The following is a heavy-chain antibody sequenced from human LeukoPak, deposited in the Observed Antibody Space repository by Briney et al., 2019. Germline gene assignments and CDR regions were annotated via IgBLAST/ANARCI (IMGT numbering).Heavy chain of an antibody. CDR1: GGSINGHF. J-gene: IGHJ4*02. D-gene: IGHD3-22*01. CDR3: ARDSSDFFDRSGLNFLVY. Sequence: SKTLSLTCTVSGGSINGHFWSWIRQPPGKGLEWIGYVSDSGATNYNPSLNSRLTMSVDTSKNQFSLHLTSVTAADTAVYYCARDSSDFFDRSGLNFLVYWGQGILVAVSS. V-gene: IGHV4-59*11. CDR2: VSDSGAT.